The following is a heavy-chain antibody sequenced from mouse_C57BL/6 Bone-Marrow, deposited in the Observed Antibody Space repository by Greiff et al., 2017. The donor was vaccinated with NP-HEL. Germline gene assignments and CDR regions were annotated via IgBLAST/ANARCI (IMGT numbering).Heavy chain of an antibody. CDR1: GFTFSSYG. CDR2: ISSGGSYN. V-gene: IGHV5-6*01. D-gene: IGHD2-4*01. CDR3: ARQSDDYGAY. Sequence: DVQLVESGGDLVKPGGSLKLSCAASGFTFSSYGMSWVRQTPDKRLEWVATISSGGSYNYYPDSVKGRFTISRDNAKNTLYLQMCRLKSEDTAMYYCARQSDDYGAYWGQGTLVTVSA. J-gene: IGHJ3*01.